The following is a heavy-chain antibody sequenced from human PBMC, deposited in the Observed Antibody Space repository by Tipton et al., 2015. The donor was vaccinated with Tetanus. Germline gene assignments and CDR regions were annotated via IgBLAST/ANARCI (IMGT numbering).Heavy chain of an antibody. V-gene: IGHV1-46*01. J-gene: IGHJ4*02. CDR2: INPSGGST. CDR1: GYTFTSYY. D-gene: IGHD2-2*01. Sequence: QLVQSGPEVKKPGASVKVSCKASGYTFTSYYMHWVRRAPGQGLEWMGIINPSGGSTSYAQKFQGRVTMTRDTSTSTVYMELSSLRSEDTAVYYCARGPIVVVPAARGAFDYWGQGTLVTVSS. CDR3: ARGPIVVVPAARGAFDY.